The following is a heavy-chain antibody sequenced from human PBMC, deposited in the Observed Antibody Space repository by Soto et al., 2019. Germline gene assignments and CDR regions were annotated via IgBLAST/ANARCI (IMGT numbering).Heavy chain of an antibody. Sequence: ASVKVSCKASGYTFTGYYMHWVRQAPGQGLEWMGWINPNSGGTNYAQKFQGWVTMTRDTSISTAYMELSRLRSDDTAVYYCARSPHIAAAGTGWFDPWGQGTLVTVSS. CDR2: INPNSGGT. CDR3: ARSPHIAAAGTGWFDP. CDR1: GYTFTGYY. J-gene: IGHJ5*02. D-gene: IGHD6-13*01. V-gene: IGHV1-2*04.